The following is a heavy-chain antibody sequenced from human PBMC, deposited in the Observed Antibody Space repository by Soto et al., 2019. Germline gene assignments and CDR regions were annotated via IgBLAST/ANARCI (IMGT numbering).Heavy chain of an antibody. D-gene: IGHD3-3*01. V-gene: IGHV4-30-4*01. CDR2: IYYSGST. CDR3: ARGVKYYDFWSGYNIQFDY. CDR1: GGSISSGDYY. Sequence: PSETLSLTCTVSGGSISSGDYYWSWIRQPPGKGLEWIGYIYYSGSTYYNPSLKSRVTISVDTSKNQFSLKLSSVTAADTAVYYCARGVKYYDFWSGYNIQFDYWGQGTLVTVSS. J-gene: IGHJ4*02.